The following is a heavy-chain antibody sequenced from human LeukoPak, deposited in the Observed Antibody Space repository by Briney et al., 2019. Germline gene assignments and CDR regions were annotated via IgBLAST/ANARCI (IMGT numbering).Heavy chain of an antibody. CDR1: GFTFSSYS. J-gene: IGHJ4*02. V-gene: IGHV3-21*01. CDR2: ISSSSDYI. Sequence: PGGSLRLSCAASGFTFSSYSMNWVRQAPGKGLEWVSSISSSSDYIYYADSVKGRFTIPRDNAKNSLYLQMNSLRAEDTAVYYCARSDYGGSSWYVLGIPFDYWGQGTLVSVSS. CDR3: ARSDYGGSSWYVLGIPFDY. D-gene: IGHD6-13*01.